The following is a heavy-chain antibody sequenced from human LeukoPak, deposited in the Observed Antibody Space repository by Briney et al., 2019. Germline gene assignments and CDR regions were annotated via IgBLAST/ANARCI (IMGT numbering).Heavy chain of an antibody. CDR3: ATGRGVNWFDP. V-gene: IGHV1-2*06. CDR2: INPNSGGT. Sequence: GASVKISCKASGYTFTGYYMHWVRQAPGQGLEWMGRINPNSGGTIYAQKFQGRVTMTEDTSTDTAYMELSSLRSEDTAVYYCATGRGVNWFDPWGQGTLVTVSS. J-gene: IGHJ5*02. CDR1: GYTFTGYY. D-gene: IGHD1-26*01.